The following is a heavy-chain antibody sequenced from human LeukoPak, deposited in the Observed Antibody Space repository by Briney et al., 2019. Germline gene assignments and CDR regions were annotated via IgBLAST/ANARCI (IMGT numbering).Heavy chain of an antibody. CDR3: AKQQTMIVVVITYDY. V-gene: IGHV3-23*01. CDR1: GFTFSSYA. CDR2: ISGSGGST. D-gene: IGHD3-22*01. J-gene: IGHJ4*02. Sequence: PGGSLRLSCAASGFTFSSYAMSWVRQAPGKGLEWVSAISGSGGSTYYADSVKGRFTISRDNSKNTLYLQMNSLRAEDTAVYYCAKQQTMIVVVITYDYWGQGTLFTVSS.